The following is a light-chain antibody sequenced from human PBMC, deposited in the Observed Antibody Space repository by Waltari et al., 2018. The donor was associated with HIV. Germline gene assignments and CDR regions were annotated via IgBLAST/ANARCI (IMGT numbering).Light chain of an antibody. CDR1: SSNIGSNS. J-gene: IGLJ2*01. Sequence: QSVLTRQPSASGTPGQRVTISCSGSSSNIGSNSVNWYQQLPGTAPKLLIYNNNERPSGVPDRFSGSRSGTSASLAISGLQSEDEADYYCAAWDDSLSGRVFGGGTKL. CDR2: NNN. CDR3: AAWDDSLSGRV. V-gene: IGLV1-44*01.